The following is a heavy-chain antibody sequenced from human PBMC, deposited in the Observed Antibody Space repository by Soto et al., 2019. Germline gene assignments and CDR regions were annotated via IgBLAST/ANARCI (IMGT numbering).Heavy chain of an antibody. V-gene: IGHV3-7*03. Sequence: QPGGSLRLSCAASGFTFSKFWMSWVRQAPGKGLEWVANIKEDRSEKYYVGSVRGRFTISRDNTKNSLYLQMNSLRAEDTAVYYCARDLSITPLSAFDPWGQGTRVTVSS. CDR3: ARDLSITPLSAFDP. CDR2: IKEDRSEK. D-gene: IGHD3-16*02. J-gene: IGHJ5*02. CDR1: GFTFSKFW.